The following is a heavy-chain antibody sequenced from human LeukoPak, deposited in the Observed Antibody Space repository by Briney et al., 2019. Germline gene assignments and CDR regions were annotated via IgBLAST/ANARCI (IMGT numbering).Heavy chain of an antibody. J-gene: IGHJ6*02. V-gene: IGHV3-49*04. CDR1: GFTFGDYA. D-gene: IGHD2-2*01. Sequence: GGSLRLSCIASGFTFGDYAMSWVRQAPGKGLEWVGFIRSKAYGGTTEYAASVKGRFTISRDDSKSIAYLQMNSLKTEDTAVYYCTRDLGTWSAAWYGMDVWGQGTTVTVSS. CDR3: TRDLGTWSAAWYGMDV. CDR2: IRSKAYGGTT.